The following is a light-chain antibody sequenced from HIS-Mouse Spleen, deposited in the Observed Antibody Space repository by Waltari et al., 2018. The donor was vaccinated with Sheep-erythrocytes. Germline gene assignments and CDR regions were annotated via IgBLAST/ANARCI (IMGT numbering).Light chain of an antibody. CDR1: SRDVGSCNL. J-gene: IGLJ3*02. V-gene: IGLV2-23*01. CDR2: EGS. CDR3: CSYAGSSTPWV. Sequence: QSALTQPASVSGSPGQSITISCTGTSRDVGSCNLVPCYQQHPGKAPKLMIYEGSKRPSGVSNRFSGSKSGNTASLTISGLQAEDEADYYCCSYAGSSTPWVFGGGTKLTVL.